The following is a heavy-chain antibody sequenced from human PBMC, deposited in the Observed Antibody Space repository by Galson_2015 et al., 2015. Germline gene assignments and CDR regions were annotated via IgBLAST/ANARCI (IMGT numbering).Heavy chain of an antibody. CDR1: GYSFTSYW. D-gene: IGHD5-24*01. CDR2: IDPSDSYT. Sequence: QSGAEVKKPGESLRISCKGSGYSFTSYWISWVRQMPGKGLEWMGRIDPSDSYTTYSPSFQGHVTISADKSISTAYLQWSSLKASDTAMYYCARLGSPKRGNVEMATISLDYWGQGTLVTVSS. J-gene: IGHJ4*02. V-gene: IGHV5-10-1*01. CDR3: ARLGSPKRGNVEMATISLDY.